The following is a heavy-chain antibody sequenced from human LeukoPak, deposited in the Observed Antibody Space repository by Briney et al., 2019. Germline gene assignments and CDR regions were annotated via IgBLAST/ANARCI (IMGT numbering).Heavy chain of an antibody. CDR2: IKQDESEK. Sequence: GGSLRLSCAASGFTFSDYWMSWVRQAPGKGLEWVANIKQDESEKYYVDSVKGRLTISRDNAKNSLYLQMNSLRAEDTAVYYCGRDRGRVGATITWGQGTLVIVSS. CDR3: GRDRGRVGATIT. CDR1: GFTFSDYW. D-gene: IGHD1-26*01. J-gene: IGHJ4*02. V-gene: IGHV3-7*01.